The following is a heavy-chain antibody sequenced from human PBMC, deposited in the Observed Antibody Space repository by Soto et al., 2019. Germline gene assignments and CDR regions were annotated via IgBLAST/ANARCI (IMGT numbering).Heavy chain of an antibody. CDR1: GFTFSSYW. CDR2: IKQDGSEK. Sequence: GGSLRLSCAASGFTFSSYWMSWVRQAAGKGLEWVANIKQDGSEKYYVDSVKVRFTISRDNAKHSLYLQMNSLRAEDTDVYYCARDKTPDPISSNWFDPWGQGTLVTVAS. D-gene: IGHD6-6*01. CDR3: ARDKTPDPISSNWFDP. V-gene: IGHV3-7*01. J-gene: IGHJ5*02.